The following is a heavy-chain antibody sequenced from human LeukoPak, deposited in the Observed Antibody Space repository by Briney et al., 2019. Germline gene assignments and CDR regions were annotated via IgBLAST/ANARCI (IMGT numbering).Heavy chain of an antibody. Sequence: SETLSLTCAVYGGSFSGYYWSWIRQPPGKGLEWIGEINHSGSTNYNPSLKSRVTISVDTSRNQFSLKLSSVTAADTAVYYCASYSSGYGGSWGQGTLVTVSS. CDR1: GGSFSGYY. V-gene: IGHV4-34*01. CDR3: ASYSSGYGGS. J-gene: IGHJ5*02. D-gene: IGHD5-12*01. CDR2: INHSGST.